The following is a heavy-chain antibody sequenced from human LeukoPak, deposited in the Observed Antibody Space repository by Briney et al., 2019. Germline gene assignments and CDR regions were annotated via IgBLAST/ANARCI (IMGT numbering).Heavy chain of an antibody. V-gene: IGHV4-59*01. CDR3: ARGERELGLYYFDF. CDR1: GGSISSYY. J-gene: IGHJ4*02. Sequence: SETLSLTCSGSGGSISSYYWSWIRQPPGKGLEWVGSIYGSGSSNYNPSLKSRVTISLDASERQFSLQLSSVTAADTAIYYCARGERELGLYYFDFWGQGALVTVSS. D-gene: IGHD3-10*01. CDR2: IYGSGSS.